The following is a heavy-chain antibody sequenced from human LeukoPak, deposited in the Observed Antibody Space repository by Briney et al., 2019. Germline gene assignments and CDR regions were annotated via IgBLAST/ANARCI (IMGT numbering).Heavy chain of an antibody. V-gene: IGHV1-8*02. CDR3: AREASSGAYNDY. Sequence: ASVKVSCKASGYTFTSYDINWVRQATGQGLEWMGWMNPNSGNTGYAQKFQGRVTMTTDTSTSTVYMELRSLRSDDTAVYYCAREASSGAYNDYWGQGTLVTVSS. CDR2: MNPNSGNT. J-gene: IGHJ4*02. D-gene: IGHD1-26*01. CDR1: GYTFTSYD.